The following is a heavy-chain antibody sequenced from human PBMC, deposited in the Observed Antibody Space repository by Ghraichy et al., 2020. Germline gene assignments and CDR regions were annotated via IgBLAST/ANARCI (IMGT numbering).Heavy chain of an antibody. J-gene: IGHJ6*02. CDR3: ARVGTKSVFYYYYGMDV. Sequence: GGSLRLSCAASGFTFSSYWMHWVRQAPGKGLVWVSRINSDGSSTSYADSVKGRFTISRDNAKNTLYLQMNSLRAEDTAVYYCARVGTKSVFYYYYGMDVWGQGTTVTVSS. V-gene: IGHV3-74*01. CDR2: INSDGSST. D-gene: IGHD1-1*01. CDR1: GFTFSSYW.